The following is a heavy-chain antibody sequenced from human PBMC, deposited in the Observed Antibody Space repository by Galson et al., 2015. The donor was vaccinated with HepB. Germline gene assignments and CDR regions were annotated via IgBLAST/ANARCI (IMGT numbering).Heavy chain of an antibody. CDR2: ISAYNGNT. Sequence: SVKVSCKASGYTFTSYGISWVRQAPGQGLEWMGWISAYNGNTNYAQKLQGRVTMTTDTSTSTAYMELRSLRSDDTAVYYCARDEGAAAGWAPRGYYYYGMDVWGQGTTVTVSS. J-gene: IGHJ6*02. D-gene: IGHD6-13*01. CDR3: ARDEGAAAGWAPRGYYYYGMDV. V-gene: IGHV1-18*01. CDR1: GYTFTSYG.